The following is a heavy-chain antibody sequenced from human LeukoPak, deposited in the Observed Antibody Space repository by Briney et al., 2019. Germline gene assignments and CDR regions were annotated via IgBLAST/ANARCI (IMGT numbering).Heavy chain of an antibody. Sequence: GGSLRLSCAASGFTYSSYAMSWVRQAPGKGLEWVSAISASGYSTYYADSVKGRFTISRDNSKKTLYLQMNSLRAEDTAIFYCAKDVYNWNFYFDYWGQGTLVTVSS. CDR2: ISASGYST. CDR1: GFTYSSYA. J-gene: IGHJ4*02. V-gene: IGHV3-23*01. CDR3: AKDVYNWNFYFDY. D-gene: IGHD1-7*01.